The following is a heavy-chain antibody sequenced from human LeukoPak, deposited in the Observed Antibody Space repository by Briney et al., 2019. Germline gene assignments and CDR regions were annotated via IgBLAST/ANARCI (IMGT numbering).Heavy chain of an antibody. CDR1: GYTFTNYC. CDR2: ISPGDSDA. Sequence: GESLMFSCKGSGYTFTNYCIGWVRQMPGKGLEWMGIISPGDSDARYSPSFQGQVTISADKSISTAYLRWSSLKASDTAIYYCARRYCSSISCNPYFFDYWGQGTLVTVSS. D-gene: IGHD2-2*01. J-gene: IGHJ4*02. CDR3: ARRYCSSISCNPYFFDY. V-gene: IGHV5-51*01.